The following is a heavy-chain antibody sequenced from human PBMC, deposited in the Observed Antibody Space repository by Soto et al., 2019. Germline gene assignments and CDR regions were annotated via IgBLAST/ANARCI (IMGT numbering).Heavy chain of an antibody. CDR1: GFTFSSYA. D-gene: IGHD3-3*01. CDR3: EKARRVLLFLEWLRDAFNI. V-gene: IGHV3-23*01. Sequence: EVQLLESGGGLVQPGGSLRLSCAASGFTFSSYAMSWVRQAPGKGLEWVSAISGSGGSTYYADSVKGRFTISRDNSKNTVYLQMNSLRAEDTAVYYCEKARRVLLFLEWLRDAFNIWGQGTMVTLSS. CDR2: ISGSGGST. J-gene: IGHJ3*02.